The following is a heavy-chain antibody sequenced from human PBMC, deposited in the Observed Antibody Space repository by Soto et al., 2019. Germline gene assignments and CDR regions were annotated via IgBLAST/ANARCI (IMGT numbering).Heavy chain of an antibody. Sequence: PGESLKISCKGSGYSFTRYWIGWVRQMPGKGLEWMGIIYPGDSDTRYSPSFQGQVTISADKSISTAYLQWSSPKASDTAMYYCARSRRGAYSSGWYSLSGYYNYGIDVWGQGTTVTVSS. CDR3: ARSRRGAYSSGWYSLSGYYNYGIDV. CDR1: GYSFTRYW. J-gene: IGHJ6*02. CDR2: IYPGDSDT. V-gene: IGHV5-51*01. D-gene: IGHD6-19*01.